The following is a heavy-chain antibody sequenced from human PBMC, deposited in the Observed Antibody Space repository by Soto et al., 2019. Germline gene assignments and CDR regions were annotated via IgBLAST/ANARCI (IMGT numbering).Heavy chain of an antibody. V-gene: IGHV4-61*01. D-gene: IGHD3-3*01. CDR2: MSYSGTT. CDR1: GGSVSSGSYY. Sequence: PSETLSLTCTVSGGSVSSGSYYWSWIRQPPGKGLEWIAYMSYSGTTNYNPSLKSRVSISVDTSKNQFSLKLSSLTAADTAVYYCARAINFDFWSDSESGYYFDYRGQGTLVTVSS. J-gene: IGHJ4*02. CDR3: ARAINFDFWSDSESGYYFDY.